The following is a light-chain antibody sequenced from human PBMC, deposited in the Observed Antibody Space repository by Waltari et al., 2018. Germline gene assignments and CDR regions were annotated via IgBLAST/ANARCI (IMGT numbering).Light chain of an antibody. J-gene: IGLJ3*02. Sequence: QSALNQPASVSGAPGQSITISCTGTSSDVGSYNLVSCYQHHPGKTTKLIIYEGYKPTSGVSNRVSGSKSVDTASLTISGVQAEDEADYYFCSYANNRPRVFGGGTKLTVL. CDR2: EGY. CDR1: SSDVGSYNL. CDR3: CSYANNRPRV. V-gene: IGLV2-23*01.